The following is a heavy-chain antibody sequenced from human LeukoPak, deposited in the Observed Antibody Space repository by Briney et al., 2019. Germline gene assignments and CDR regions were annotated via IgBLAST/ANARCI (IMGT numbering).Heavy chain of an antibody. CDR3: ARDSVGATF. J-gene: IGHJ4*02. Sequence: PGGSLRLSCAASGFTFSTHSLSWVRQAPGKGLEWVSAISSGGDYIYYADSVRGRFTISRDNSKNTLYLRMNSLRSDDTAVYYCARDSVGATFWGQGTLVTVSS. CDR2: ISSGGDYI. D-gene: IGHD1-26*01. V-gene: IGHV3-23*01. CDR1: GFTFSTHS.